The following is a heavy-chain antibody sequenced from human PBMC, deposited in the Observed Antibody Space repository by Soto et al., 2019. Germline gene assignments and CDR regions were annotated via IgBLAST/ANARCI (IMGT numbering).Heavy chain of an antibody. CDR3: ARDAPVHRPPPYYFDY. V-gene: IGHV3-11*06. CDR2: ISSSSSYT. Sequence: GGSLRLSCAASGFTFSDYHMSWIRQAPGKGLEWVSYISSSSSYTNYADSVKGRFTISRDNAKNSLYLQMNSLRAEDTAVYYCARDAPVHRPPPYYFDYWGQGTLVTVSS. D-gene: IGHD1-1*01. J-gene: IGHJ4*02. CDR1: GFTFSDYH.